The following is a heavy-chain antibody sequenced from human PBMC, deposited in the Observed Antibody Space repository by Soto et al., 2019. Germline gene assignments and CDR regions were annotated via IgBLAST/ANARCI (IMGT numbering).Heavy chain of an antibody. CDR2: MSYDSGTK. CDR1: GLSISTYA. CDR3: ATGRYFEY. D-gene: IGHD2-8*02. V-gene: IGHV3-30-3*01. J-gene: IGHJ4*02. Sequence: QMRLVESGGGVVQPGRSLRLSCAASGLSISTYAMHWVRQAPGKGLEGVAVMSYDSGTKYHADSVKGRFTISRDNSKKTVYLKMKSMRLEDTAIYYCATGRYFEYWGQGNMVTVSS.